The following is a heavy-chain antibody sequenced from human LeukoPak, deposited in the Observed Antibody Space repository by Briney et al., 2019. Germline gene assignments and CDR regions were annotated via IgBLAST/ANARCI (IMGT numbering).Heavy chain of an antibody. J-gene: IGHJ4*02. V-gene: IGHV3-23*01. D-gene: IGHD1-7*01. CDR2: ISGSGGST. Sequence: PGGSLRLSCAVSGFTINNYAMSWVRQAPGKGLEWVSAISGSGGSTYYADSVKGRFTISRDNSKNTLYLQMNSLRAEDTAVYYCAKDLLELGIFDYWGQGALVTVSS. CDR3: AKDLLELGIFDY. CDR1: GFTINNYA.